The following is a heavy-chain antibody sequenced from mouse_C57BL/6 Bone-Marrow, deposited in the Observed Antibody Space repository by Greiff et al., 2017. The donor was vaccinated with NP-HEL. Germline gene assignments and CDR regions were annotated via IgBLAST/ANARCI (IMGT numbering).Heavy chain of an antibody. V-gene: IGHV5-16*01. CDR2: INPAGSST. Sequence: DVKLVESEGGLVQPGSSMKLSCTTSGFTFSDYYMAWVRQVPEQGLDWVANINPAGSSTYYLDSLKSRFIISRDNATNILYLQMSRLKSEDTATYYCAREGGLRRRTYAMDYWGQGTSVTVSS. CDR3: AREGGLRRRTYAMDY. D-gene: IGHD2-4*01. J-gene: IGHJ4*01. CDR1: GFTFSDYY.